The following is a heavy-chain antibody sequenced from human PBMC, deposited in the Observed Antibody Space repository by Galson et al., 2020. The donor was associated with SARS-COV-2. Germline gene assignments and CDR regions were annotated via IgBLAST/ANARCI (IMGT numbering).Heavy chain of an antibody. Sequence: SGPTLVKPTQTLTLTCTFSGFSLSTPEVGVGWIRQPTGKALEWLAVIYWDDDKRYSPSLKSRLTVTKDTSKNQVVLTMSDMDPLDTATYYCAHCLDGWSGRSTYFDSWGQGTLVTVSS. V-gene: IGHV2-5*02. D-gene: IGHD2-8*01. CDR2: IYWDDDK. CDR1: GFSLSTPEVG. J-gene: IGHJ4*02. CDR3: AHCLDGWSGRSTYFDS.